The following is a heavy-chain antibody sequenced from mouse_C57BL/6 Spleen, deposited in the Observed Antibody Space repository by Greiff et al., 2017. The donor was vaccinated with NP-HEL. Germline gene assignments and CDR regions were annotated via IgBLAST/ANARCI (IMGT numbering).Heavy chain of an antibody. D-gene: IGHD1-1*01. CDR1: GYSFTDYN. CDR2: INPNYGTT. V-gene: IGHV1-39*01. CDR3: ARPGYYGSSSAWFAY. J-gene: IGHJ3*01. Sequence: VQLKQSGPELVKPGASVKISCKASGYSFTDYNMNWVKQSNGKSLEWIGVINPNYGTTSYNQKFKGKATLTVDQSSSTAYMQLNSLTSEDSAVYYCARPGYYGSSSAWFAYWGQGTLVTVSA.